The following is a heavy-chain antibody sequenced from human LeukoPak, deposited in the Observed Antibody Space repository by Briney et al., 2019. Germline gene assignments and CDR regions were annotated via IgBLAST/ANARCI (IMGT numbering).Heavy chain of an antibody. D-gene: IGHD3-22*01. Sequence: SETLSLTCAVYGGSFSGYYWSWIRQPPGKGLEWIGEINHSGSTNYNPSLKSRVTISVDTSKNQFSLKLSSVTAADTAVYYCASQREDSSGYYSYGMDVWGQGTTVTVSS. V-gene: IGHV4-34*01. CDR2: INHSGST. J-gene: IGHJ6*02. CDR1: GGSFSGYY. CDR3: ASQREDSSGYYSYGMDV.